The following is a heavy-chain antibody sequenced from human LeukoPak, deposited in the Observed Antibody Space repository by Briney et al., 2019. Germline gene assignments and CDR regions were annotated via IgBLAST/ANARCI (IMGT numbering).Heavy chain of an antibody. V-gene: IGHV3-21*01. Sequence: GGSLRLSCAASGFTFSNYGMNWVRQAPGRGLGWVASISSSSSHIYYADSVKGRFTISRDNAKNSLYLQMNSLRAEDTAVYYCARSPSCSSASCYTNYWGQGTLVTVSS. CDR2: ISSSSSHI. J-gene: IGHJ4*02. D-gene: IGHD2-2*02. CDR3: ARSPSCSSASCYTNY. CDR1: GFTFSNYG.